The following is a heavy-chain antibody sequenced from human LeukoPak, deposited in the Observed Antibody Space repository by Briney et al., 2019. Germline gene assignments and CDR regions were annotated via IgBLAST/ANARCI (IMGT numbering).Heavy chain of an antibody. CDR3: ARALTRYSTAWYGY. CDR1: GFTFKDYY. D-gene: IGHD6-19*01. J-gene: IGHJ4*02. CDR2: LNPYSGGT. Sequence: ASVRVSCKTSGFTFKDYYIHWVRQAPGQGLEWMGWLNPYSGGTNYAQKFQGRVTLTRDTSITTAYMDLSSLASDDTALYYCARALTRYSTAWYGYWGQGTLVTVSS. V-gene: IGHV1-2*02.